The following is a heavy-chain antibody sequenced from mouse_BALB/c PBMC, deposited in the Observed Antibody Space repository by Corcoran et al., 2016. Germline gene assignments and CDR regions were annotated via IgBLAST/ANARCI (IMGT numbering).Heavy chain of an antibody. Sequence: EVQLQQSGPELVKPGASVKMSCKASGYTFTSYVMHWVKQKPGQGLEWIGYIYPFNDGTKYHGKFKGKATLTSDKSSSTAYMELSSLTSEDSAVYYCAREVPGGNPFDYWGQGTTLTVSS. CDR3: AREVPGGNPFDY. V-gene: IGHV1S136*01. D-gene: IGHD2-1*01. J-gene: IGHJ2*01. CDR2: IYPFNDGT. CDR1: GYTFTSYV.